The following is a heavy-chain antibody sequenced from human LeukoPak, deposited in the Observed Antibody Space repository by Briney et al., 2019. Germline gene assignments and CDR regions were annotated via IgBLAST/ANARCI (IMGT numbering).Heavy chain of an antibody. CDR1: GYTFTNYG. J-gene: IGHJ5*02. CDR3: ARAQQQPYNWFDP. D-gene: IGHD6-13*01. Sequence: ASVKVSCKASGYTFTNYGFSWVRQAPGQGLEWMGWISAYNGYTDYAQKFQGRVTITADKSTSTAYMELSSLRSEDTAVYYCARAQQQPYNWFDPWGQGTLVTVSS. V-gene: IGHV1-18*01. CDR2: ISAYNGYT.